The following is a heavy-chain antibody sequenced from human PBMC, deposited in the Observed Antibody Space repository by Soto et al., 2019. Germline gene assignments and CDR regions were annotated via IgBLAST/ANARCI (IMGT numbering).Heavy chain of an antibody. CDR2: IYHSGST. D-gene: IGHD3-9*01. J-gene: IGHJ6*02. Sequence: SETLSLTFPVSGGAIRSGGYSWSCRRQPPGQVLQWIGYIYHSGSTYYNPSLKSRVTISVDRSKNQFSLKLSSVTAADTAVYYCAGDSYDILTGYYPPPYYYYGMDVWGQGTTVT. CDR3: AGDSYDILTGYYPPPYYYYGMDV. CDR1: GGAIRSGGYS. V-gene: IGHV4-30-2*01.